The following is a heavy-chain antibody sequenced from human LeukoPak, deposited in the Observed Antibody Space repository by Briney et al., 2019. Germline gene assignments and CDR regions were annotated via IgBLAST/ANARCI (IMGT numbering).Heavy chain of an antibody. Sequence: ASVKVSCKVSGYTLNESSIHWVRQAAGEGLEWMGGFYPEYGETVYAQKFQGRVTITRDTSASTAYMELSSLRSEDTAVYYCARDSRRFPSGSGTLSYFDYWGQGTLVTVSS. D-gene: IGHD3-10*01. CDR1: GYTLNESS. V-gene: IGHV1-24*01. CDR2: FYPEYGET. J-gene: IGHJ4*02. CDR3: ARDSRRFPSGSGTLSYFDY.